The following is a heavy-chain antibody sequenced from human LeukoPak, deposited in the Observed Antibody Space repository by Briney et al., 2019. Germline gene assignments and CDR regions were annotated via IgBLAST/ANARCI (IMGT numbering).Heavy chain of an antibody. D-gene: IGHD6-6*01. CDR3: AKAEYSSSYPDY. Sequence: GGSLRLSCAVSGFTFSSYAMSWDRQAPGKGLEWVSAISGSGGSTYYADSVKGRFTISRDNSKNTLYLQMNSLRAEDTAVYYCAKAEYSSSYPDYWGQGTLVTVSS. CDR1: GFTFSSYA. J-gene: IGHJ4*02. V-gene: IGHV3-23*01. CDR2: ISGSGGST.